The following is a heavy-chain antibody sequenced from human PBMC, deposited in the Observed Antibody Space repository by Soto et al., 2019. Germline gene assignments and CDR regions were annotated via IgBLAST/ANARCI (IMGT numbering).Heavy chain of an antibody. D-gene: IGHD6-19*01. CDR1: GFTFDDYT. CDR3: AKDSDGSGWYSLDY. Sequence: EVQLVESGGVVVQPGGSLRLSCAVSGFTFDDYTMHWVRQAPGKGLEWLSLINWDGGSTYYADSVKGRFNISRDNSKNSLFMQMHSLRAEDTALYYCAKDSDGSGWYSLDYWGQGTLVTVSS. J-gene: IGHJ4*02. V-gene: IGHV3-43*01. CDR2: INWDGGST.